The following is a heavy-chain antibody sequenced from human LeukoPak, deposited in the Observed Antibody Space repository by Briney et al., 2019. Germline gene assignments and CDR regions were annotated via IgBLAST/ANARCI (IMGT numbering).Heavy chain of an antibody. D-gene: IGHD2-21*02. J-gene: IGHJ4*02. CDR1: GGSISSYY. Sequence: ETLSLTCTVSGGSISSYYWTWIRQPPGKGQEWIGYIHYSGSSRSHPSLNSRVTMSVDTSKSQFSLKLTSVTAADTAVYYCARGRRTAVVTDFDYWGQGIPVTVSS. V-gene: IGHV4-59*01. CDR2: IHYSGSS. CDR3: ARGRRTAVVTDFDY.